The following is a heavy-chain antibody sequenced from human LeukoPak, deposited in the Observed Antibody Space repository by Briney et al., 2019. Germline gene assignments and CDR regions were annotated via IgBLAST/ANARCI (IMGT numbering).Heavy chain of an antibody. J-gene: IGHJ4*02. D-gene: IGHD3-10*01. V-gene: IGHV1-46*01. CDR3: ARGKVVTMVRGVIITYFDY. CDR1: GYSFTRYF. CDR2: IIPSDGST. Sequence: GASVKVSCKASGYSFTRYFIHWVRQAPGQGLEWMGIIIPSDGSTSYAQKFQGRVTMTRDTSTSTVYMELSSLRSEDTAAYYCARGKVVTMVRGVIITYFDYWGQGTLVTVSS.